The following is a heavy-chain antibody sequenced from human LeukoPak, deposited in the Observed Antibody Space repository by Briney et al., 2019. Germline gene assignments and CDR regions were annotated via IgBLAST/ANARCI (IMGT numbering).Heavy chain of an antibody. Sequence: PSETLSLTCTVSGGSISSSNWWSWVRPPPGKGLEWIGEIFHSGSTNYNPSLKSRVTISVDKSKNQFSLKLNSVTAADTAVYYCASGGRGYYDSSGYYQGLYFQHWGQGTLVTVSS. CDR1: GGSISSSNW. CDR3: ASGGRGYYDSSGYYQGLYFQH. V-gene: IGHV4-4*02. D-gene: IGHD3-22*01. CDR2: IFHSGST. J-gene: IGHJ1*01.